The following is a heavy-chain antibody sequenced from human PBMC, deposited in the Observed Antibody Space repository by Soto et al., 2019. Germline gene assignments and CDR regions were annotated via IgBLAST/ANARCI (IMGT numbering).Heavy chain of an antibody. V-gene: IGHV3-7*01. CDR2: IKQDGSEK. J-gene: IGHJ4*02. D-gene: IGHD2-15*01. Sequence: GGSLRLSCAASGFTFSSYWMSWVRQAPGKGLEWVANIKQDGSEKYYVDSVKGRFTISRDNAKNSLYLQMNSLRAEDTAVYYCARDSANDCSGGSCYSTDWGQGTLVTVSS. CDR1: GFTFSSYW. CDR3: ARDSANDCSGGSCYSTD.